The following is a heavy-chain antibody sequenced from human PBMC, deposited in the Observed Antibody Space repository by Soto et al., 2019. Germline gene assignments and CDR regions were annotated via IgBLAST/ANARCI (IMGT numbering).Heavy chain of an antibody. D-gene: IGHD3-22*01. CDR2: ISYGGGST. Sequence: EVQLLESGGGLVQPGGSLRLSCAASGFTFSSYAMNWVRQAPGKGLEWVSGISYGGGSTNYADSVKGRFTISRDNSKNXRYLQMNSLRGEDTAVYYCAKGESYYYDSSGYWNYWGQGTLVTVSS. V-gene: IGHV3-23*01. CDR1: GFTFSSYA. CDR3: AKGESYYYDSSGYWNY. J-gene: IGHJ4*02.